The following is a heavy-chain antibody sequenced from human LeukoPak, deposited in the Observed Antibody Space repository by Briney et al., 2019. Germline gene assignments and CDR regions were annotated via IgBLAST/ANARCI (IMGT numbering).Heavy chain of an antibody. CDR1: GFTFEDYA. V-gene: IGHV3-9*01. CDR2: ISWNSGSI. D-gene: IGHD2-15*01. CDR3: AKDINQWGVAAWY. Sequence: RAGGSLRLSCAASGFTFEDYAMHWVRQAPGRGLEWVSGISWNSGSIGYADSVKGRFTISRDNAKNSLYLQMNSLRAEDTALYYCAKDINQWGVAAWYRGQGTLVTVSS. J-gene: IGHJ4*02.